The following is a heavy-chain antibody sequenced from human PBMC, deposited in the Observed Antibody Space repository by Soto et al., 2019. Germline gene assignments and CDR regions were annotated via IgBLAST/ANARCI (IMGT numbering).Heavy chain of an antibody. J-gene: IGHJ5*02. CDR1: GGSISSSSYY. CDR2: IYYSGST. D-gene: IGHD6-13*01. V-gene: IGHV4-39*01. CDR3: ARHGGIAAAGTWFDP. Sequence: QLQLQESGPGLVKPSETLSLTCTVSGGSISSSSYYWGWIRQPPGKGLEWIGSIYYSGSTYYNPSLKSRVTISVDTYKNQFSLKLSSVTAADTAVYYCARHGGIAAAGTWFDPWGQGTLVTVSS.